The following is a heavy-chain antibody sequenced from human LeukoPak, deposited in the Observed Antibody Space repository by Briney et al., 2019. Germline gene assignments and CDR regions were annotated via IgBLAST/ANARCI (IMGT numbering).Heavy chain of an antibody. CDR2: ISSSGSTI. D-gene: IGHD2-2*01. Sequence: GGSLRLSCAASGFTFSSYEMNWVRQAPGKGPEWVSYISSSGSTIYYADSVKGRFTISRDNAKNSLYLQMNSLRAEDTAVYYCASLTSIVVVPADDYWGQGTLVTVSS. J-gene: IGHJ4*02. CDR3: ASLTSIVVVPADDY. CDR1: GFTFSSYE. V-gene: IGHV3-48*03.